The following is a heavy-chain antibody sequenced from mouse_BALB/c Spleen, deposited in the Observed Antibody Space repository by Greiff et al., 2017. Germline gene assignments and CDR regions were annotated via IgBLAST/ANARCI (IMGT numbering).Heavy chain of an antibody. CDR1: GFTFTDYY. CDR3: AKDDTTVGARYFDV. V-gene: IGHV7-3*02. Sequence: DVMLVESGGGLVQPGGSLRLSCATSGFTFTDYYMSWVRQPPGKTLEWLGFIRNKANGYTTEYSASVKGRFTISRDNSQSILYLQMNTLRAEDSATYYCAKDDTTVGARYFDVWGAGTTVTVSS. J-gene: IGHJ1*01. D-gene: IGHD1-1*01. CDR2: IRNKANGYTT.